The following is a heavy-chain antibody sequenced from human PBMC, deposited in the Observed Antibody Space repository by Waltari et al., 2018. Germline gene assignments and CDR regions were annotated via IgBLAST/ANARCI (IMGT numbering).Heavy chain of an antibody. D-gene: IGHD6-6*01. CDR1: GFTFSSYS. Sequence: EVQLVESGGGLVQPGGSLRLSCAASGFTFSSYSMNWVRQAPGKGLEWVSFISSSSRTRYYADSGKGRFTISRDNAKNSLYLQRNSRRAEDTAVYYCARRLGSSSSGVFDYWGQGTLVTVSS. CDR2: ISSSSRTR. J-gene: IGHJ4*02. V-gene: IGHV3-48*04. CDR3: ARRLGSSSSGVFDY.